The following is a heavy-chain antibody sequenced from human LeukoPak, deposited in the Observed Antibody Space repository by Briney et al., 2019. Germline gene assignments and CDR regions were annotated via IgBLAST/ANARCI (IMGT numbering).Heavy chain of an antibody. CDR1: GDSISAFY. CDR3: ARGGTGYSSSGFEY. D-gene: IGHD6-13*01. CDR2: ISTSGST. J-gene: IGHJ4*02. Sequence: SETLSLTCTVSGDSISAFYWSWIRQPAGKGLQWIGRISTSGSTNYNPSLKSRVTISVDTSKNQFSLKLTSVTAADTAVYYCARGGTGYSSSGFEYWGQGTLVTVSS. V-gene: IGHV4-4*07.